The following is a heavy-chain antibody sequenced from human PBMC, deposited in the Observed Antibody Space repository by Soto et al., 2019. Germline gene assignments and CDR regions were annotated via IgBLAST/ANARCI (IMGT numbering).Heavy chain of an antibody. D-gene: IGHD1-1*01. V-gene: IGHV3-72*01. Sequence: GGSLRLSCAASGFTFSDHYMDWVRQAPGKGLEWVGRTRNKANSYTTEYAASVKGRFTISRDDSKNSLYLQMNSLKTEDTAVYYCARGATPRTNYYYGLDAWGQGTTVTVS. CDR1: GFTFSDHY. J-gene: IGHJ6*02. CDR2: TRNKANSYTT. CDR3: ARGATPRTNYYYGLDA.